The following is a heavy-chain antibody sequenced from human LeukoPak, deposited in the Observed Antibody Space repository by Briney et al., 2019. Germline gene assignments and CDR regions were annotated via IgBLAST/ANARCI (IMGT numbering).Heavy chain of an antibody. CDR2: IYYSGST. D-gene: IGHD7-27*01. Sequence: SETLSLTCTVSGGYISSYYWSWIRQPPGKGLEWIGYIYYSGSTNYNPSLKSRVTISVDTSKNQFSLQLSSVTAADTAVYYCARRGNWGSWYYFDYWGQGTLVTVSS. CDR3: ARRGNWGSWYYFDY. V-gene: IGHV4-59*08. CDR1: GGYISSYY. J-gene: IGHJ4*02.